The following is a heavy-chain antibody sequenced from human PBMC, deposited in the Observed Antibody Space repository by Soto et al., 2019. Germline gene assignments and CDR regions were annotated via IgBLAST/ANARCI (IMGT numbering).Heavy chain of an antibody. CDR2: ISYDGSNK. CDR1: GFTFSSYA. J-gene: IGHJ6*02. CDR3: ASPYYDFWSGYYWPNYYYYGMDX. Sequence: GGSLRLSCAASGFTFSSYAMHWVRQAPGKGLEWVAVISYDGSNKYYADSVKGRFTISRDNSKNTLYLQMNSLRAEDTAVYYCASPYYDFWSGYYWPNYYYYGMDXWGQGTTVTVSS. D-gene: IGHD3-3*01. V-gene: IGHV3-30-3*01.